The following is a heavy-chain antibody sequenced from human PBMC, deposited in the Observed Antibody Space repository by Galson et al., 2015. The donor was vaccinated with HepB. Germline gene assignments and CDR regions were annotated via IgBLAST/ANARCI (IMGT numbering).Heavy chain of an antibody. CDR1: GFTFSSYA. J-gene: IGHJ4*02. CDR2: ISGSGGST. Sequence: SLRLSCAASGFTFSSYAMSWVRQAPGKGLEWVSAISGSGGSTYYADSVKGRFTISRDNSKNTLYLQMNSLRAEDTAVYYCAKDDLWEWRFDYWGQGTLVTVSS. D-gene: IGHD3-3*01. CDR3: AKDDLWEWRFDY. V-gene: IGHV3-23*01.